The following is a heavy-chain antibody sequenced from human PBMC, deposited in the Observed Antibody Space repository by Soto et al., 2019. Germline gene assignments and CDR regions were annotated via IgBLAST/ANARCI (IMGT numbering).Heavy chain of an antibody. V-gene: IGHV3-30*03. CDR2: TTSDGARI. CDR1: GFAFSTYG. J-gene: IGHJ4*02. Sequence: QVQLVESGGGVVQPGRSLRLSCAASGFAFSTYGMHWVRQAPGKGLEWVAVTTSDGARINYTDSVKGRFTISRDNFRTTLYLQMNSLRIDDTAVYYCARKNPGREWELPDYWGQGTLVTVSS. CDR3: ARKNPGREWELPDY. D-gene: IGHD1-26*01.